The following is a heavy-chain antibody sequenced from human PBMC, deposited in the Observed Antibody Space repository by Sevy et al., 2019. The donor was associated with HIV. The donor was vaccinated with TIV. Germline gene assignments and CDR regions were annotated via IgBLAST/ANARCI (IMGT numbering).Heavy chain of an antibody. Sequence: ASVKVSCKASGYTFTSYGISWVRQAPGQGLEWMGWISAYNGNTNYAQKLQGRVTMTTDTSTSTAYMELRSLRSDDTAVYYCARVGESPRGSYSGGASDFLDPWGQGTLVTVSS. CDR3: ARVGESPRGSYSGGASDFLDP. CDR1: GYTFTSYG. CDR2: ISAYNGNT. V-gene: IGHV1-18*01. D-gene: IGHD1-26*01. J-gene: IGHJ5*02.